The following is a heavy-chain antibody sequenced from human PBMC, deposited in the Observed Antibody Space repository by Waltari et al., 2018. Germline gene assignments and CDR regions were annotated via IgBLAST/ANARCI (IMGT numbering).Heavy chain of an antibody. J-gene: IGHJ2*01. CDR3: ARSIYSFGYFDL. D-gene: IGHD2-15*01. CDR2: INPNSGGT. Sequence: QVQLVQSGAEVKQPGASVKVYCKASGYTFTGYYMHWVRQATGQGLEWMGRINPNSGGTNYAQKFQGRVTMTRDTSISTAYMELSRLRSDDTAVYYCARSIYSFGYFDLWGRGTLVTVSS. V-gene: IGHV1-2*06. CDR1: GYTFTGYY.